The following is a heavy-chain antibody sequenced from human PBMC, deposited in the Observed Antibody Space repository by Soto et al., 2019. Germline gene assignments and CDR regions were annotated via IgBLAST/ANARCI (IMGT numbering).Heavy chain of an antibody. V-gene: IGHV3-15*07. D-gene: IGHD3-16*01. CDR2: IKSETDGGTT. J-gene: IGHJ4*02. CDR1: GFNFKNAW. Sequence: EVQQAESGGGLVKPGGSLRLSCAASGFNFKNAWMNWVRQAPGKGLEWVGRIKSETDGGTTDYAAPVKGRFTISRDDSKSTLFLQMNSLKTEDTGVYYCAAMKTYWGQGTPVTVSS. CDR3: AAMKTY.